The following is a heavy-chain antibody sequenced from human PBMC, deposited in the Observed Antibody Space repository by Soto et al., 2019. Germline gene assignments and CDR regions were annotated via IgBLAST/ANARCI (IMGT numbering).Heavy chain of an antibody. CDR2: MFHSGTT. CDR3: AKCDSGNQYGMYAFEN. CDR1: GYSISSGYF. Sequence: PSETLSLTCAVSGYSISSGYFWGWIRQPPGKGLEWIETMFHSGTTHYNPSLKSRVTISVDTSRNQLSLNLTSVTAADTAVYYCAKCDSGNQYGMYAFENWGQGTMVT. V-gene: IGHV4-38-2*01. J-gene: IGHJ3*02. D-gene: IGHD1-26*01.